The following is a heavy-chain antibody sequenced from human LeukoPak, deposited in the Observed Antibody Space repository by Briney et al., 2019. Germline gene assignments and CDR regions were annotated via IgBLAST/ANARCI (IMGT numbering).Heavy chain of an antibody. CDR3: TTDVSVFGVYYFDY. Sequence: PGGSLRLSCAASGFTFSNAWMSWVRQAPGKGLEWVGRIKSKTDGGTADYAAPVKGRFTISRDDSKNTLYLQMNNLKTEDTAVYYCTTDVSVFGVYYFDYWGQGTLVTVSS. V-gene: IGHV3-15*01. D-gene: IGHD3-16*01. CDR2: IKSKTDGGTA. CDR1: GFTFSNAW. J-gene: IGHJ4*02.